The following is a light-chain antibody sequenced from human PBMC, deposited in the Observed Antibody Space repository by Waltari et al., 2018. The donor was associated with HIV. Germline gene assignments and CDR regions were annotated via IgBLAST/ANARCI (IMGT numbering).Light chain of an antibody. Sequence: QSALTQPPSASGSPGQSVTISCTGTSNDVGGYNYVSWYQQHPGKAPKLMIYDGNRRPSGVPDRFSGSKSGNTASLTVSGLQAEDEADYFCSSYAGSSSFVFGTGTKVTVL. CDR2: DGN. J-gene: IGLJ1*01. V-gene: IGLV2-8*01. CDR3: SSYAGSSSFV. CDR1: SNDVGGYNY.